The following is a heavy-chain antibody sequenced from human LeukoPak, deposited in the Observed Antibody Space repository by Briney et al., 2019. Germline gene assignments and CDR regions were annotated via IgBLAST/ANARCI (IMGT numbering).Heavy chain of an antibody. CDR2: MNSGESRT. J-gene: IGHJ4*02. Sequence: GGSLRLSCVGSGFIFNTYWMYWVRQAPGEGVVWVSDMNSGESRTNYADSVKGRFTISRDNAKNTLYLQMSSLRAEDTALYYCARGLNYWGQGTLVTVSS. V-gene: IGHV3-74*01. CDR3: ARGLNY. CDR1: GFIFNTYW.